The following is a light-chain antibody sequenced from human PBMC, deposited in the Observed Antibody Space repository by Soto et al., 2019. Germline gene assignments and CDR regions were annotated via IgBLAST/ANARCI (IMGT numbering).Light chain of an antibody. CDR1: QDIINF. CDR3: QQYDNRPST. J-gene: IGKJ3*01. Sequence: DIQMTQSPSSLSASVGDRVTISCQASQDIINFLNWYQQKPGKAPKLLIYDASNLETGVPSRCSGSGSGTDFTFTISSLQPEDTATYYCQQYDNRPSTFGPGTKVDLK. V-gene: IGKV1-33*01. CDR2: DAS.